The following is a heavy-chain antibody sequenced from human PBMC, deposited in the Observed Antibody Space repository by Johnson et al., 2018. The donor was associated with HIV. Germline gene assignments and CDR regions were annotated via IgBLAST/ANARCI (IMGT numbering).Heavy chain of an antibody. CDR3: ARGGYVPAFDI. D-gene: IGHD5-12*01. V-gene: IGHV3-30*04. Sequence: QVQLVESGGGVVQPGRSLRLSCAASGFTFSQFAMHWVRQAPGKGLEWVAIISYDGTKKYYADSVRGRFIISRDNSKNTLYLQMSSLRPEDTDVYYCARGGYVPAFDIWGQGTKVTVSS. J-gene: IGHJ3*02. CDR2: ISYDGTKK. CDR1: GFTFSQFA.